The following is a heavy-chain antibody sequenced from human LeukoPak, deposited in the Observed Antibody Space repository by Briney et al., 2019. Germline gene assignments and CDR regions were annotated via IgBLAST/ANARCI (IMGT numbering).Heavy chain of an antibody. D-gene: IGHD6-13*01. Sequence: GGSLRLSCAASGFTFSSYAMSWVRQAPGKGLEWVSAISGSGGSTYYADSVKGRFTISRDNSKNTLYLQMNSLRAEDTAVYYRAKLRYLGIAAVQERDYWGQGTLVTVSS. J-gene: IGHJ4*02. CDR1: GFTFSSYA. CDR2: ISGSGGST. CDR3: AKLRYLGIAAVQERDY. V-gene: IGHV3-23*01.